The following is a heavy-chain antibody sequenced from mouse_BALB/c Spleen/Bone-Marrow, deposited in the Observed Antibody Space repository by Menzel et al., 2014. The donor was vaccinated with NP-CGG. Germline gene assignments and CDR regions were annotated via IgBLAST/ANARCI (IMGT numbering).Heavy chain of an antibody. Sequence: DLVKPGALVKLSCKASGYTFTSYWINWIKPRPGQGLEWIGRIAPGSGSTYYNEMFKGKAILTVDTSPSTAYIQLSSLSSEDSAVYFCAYYRYDVNYWGQGTTLTVSS. J-gene: IGHJ2*01. V-gene: IGHV1S41*01. CDR1: GYTFTSYW. CDR3: AYYRYDVNY. D-gene: IGHD2-14*01. CDR2: IAPGSGST.